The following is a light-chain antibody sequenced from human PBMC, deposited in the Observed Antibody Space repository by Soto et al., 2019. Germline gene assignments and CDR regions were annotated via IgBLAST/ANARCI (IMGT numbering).Light chain of an antibody. J-gene: IGKJ4*01. Sequence: ELVMTQSPATLSVSPGDSATLSCRASQSVSSNLAWYQQKTGQAPRILIYGESSRATGIPDRFSGSGSGTDLNLTIGRLEPEDFAVYYCQXYGSSPLTCGGGTKVDIK. CDR3: QXYGSSPLT. V-gene: IGKV3-20*01. CDR2: GES. CDR1: QSVSSN.